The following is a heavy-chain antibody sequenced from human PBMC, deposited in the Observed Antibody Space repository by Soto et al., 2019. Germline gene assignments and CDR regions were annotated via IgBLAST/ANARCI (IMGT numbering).Heavy chain of an antibody. D-gene: IGHD4-17*01. Sequence: SETLSLTCAVYGGSFSAYYWSWIRQPPGKGLEWIGEINHSGGTSYNPSLKSRVTISVDTSKSQFSLKLTSVTAADRAVYYCARQVGDYYFDSWGQGSLVTVS. CDR2: INHSGGT. V-gene: IGHV4-34*01. J-gene: IGHJ4*02. CDR3: ARQVGDYYFDS. CDR1: GGSFSAYY.